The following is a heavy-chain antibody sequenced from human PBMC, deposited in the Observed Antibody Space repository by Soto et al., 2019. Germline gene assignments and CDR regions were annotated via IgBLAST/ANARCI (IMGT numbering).Heavy chain of an antibody. D-gene: IGHD2-15*01. J-gene: IGHJ3*02. Sequence: GASVKVSCKASGGTFSSYAISWVRQAPGQGLEWMVGIIPIFGTANYAQKFQGRVTMTEDTSTDTAYMELSSLRSEDTAVYYCATVAVVAATSHDAFDIWGQGTMVTVSS. V-gene: IGHV1-69*06. CDR1: GGTFSSYA. CDR3: ATVAVVAATSHDAFDI. CDR2: IIPIFGTA.